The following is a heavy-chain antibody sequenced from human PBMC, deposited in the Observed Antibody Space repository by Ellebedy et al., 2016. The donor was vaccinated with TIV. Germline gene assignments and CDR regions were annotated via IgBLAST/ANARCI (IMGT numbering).Heavy chain of an antibody. D-gene: IGHD2-21*02. J-gene: IGHJ5*02. V-gene: IGHV3-53*01. Sequence: GGSLRLSCAASGFTVSSNYMSWVRQAPGRGLEWVSTIYSSGGTYYAGSVKGRFTISRDNSKNTLYLQMNSLRAEDTAVYYCARDHVVTAMGWFDPWGQGTLVTVSS. CDR2: IYSSGGT. CDR3: ARDHVVTAMGWFDP. CDR1: GFTVSSNY.